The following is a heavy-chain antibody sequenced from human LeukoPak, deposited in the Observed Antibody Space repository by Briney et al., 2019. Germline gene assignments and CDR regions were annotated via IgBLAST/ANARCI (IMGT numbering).Heavy chain of an antibody. J-gene: IGHJ4*02. D-gene: IGHD3-22*01. Sequence: GASVKVSCKASGGTFNNYAINWVRQAPGQGLEWMGGFDPEDGETIYAQKFQGRVTMTEDTSTDTAYMELSSLRSEDTAVYYCATYPSASYDSTRFDYWGQGTLVTVSS. CDR1: GGTFNNYA. CDR2: FDPEDGET. V-gene: IGHV1-24*01. CDR3: ATYPSASYDSTRFDY.